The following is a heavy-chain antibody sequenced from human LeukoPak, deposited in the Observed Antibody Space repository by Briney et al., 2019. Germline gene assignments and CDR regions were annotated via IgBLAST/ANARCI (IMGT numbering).Heavy chain of an antibody. CDR1: GLTFSSYA. CDR3: ARDHCSSTSCYGYHYYYGMDV. J-gene: IGHJ6*02. D-gene: IGHD2-2*01. Sequence: GRSLRLSCAASGLTFSSYAMHWVRQAPGKGLEWVAVISYDGSNKYYADSVKGRFTISRDNSKNTLYLQMNSLRAEDTAVYYCARDHCSSTSCYGYHYYYGMDVWGQGTTVTVSS. V-gene: IGHV3-30-3*01. CDR2: ISYDGSNK.